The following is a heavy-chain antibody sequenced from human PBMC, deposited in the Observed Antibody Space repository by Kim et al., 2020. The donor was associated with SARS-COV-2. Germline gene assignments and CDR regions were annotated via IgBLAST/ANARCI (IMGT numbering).Heavy chain of an antibody. V-gene: IGHV3-53*01. D-gene: IGHD6-13*01. CDR2: IYSGGTT. J-gene: IGHJ4*02. CDR3: ARCMTAVGTYSFDY. CDR1: GFTVSSDY. Sequence: GGSLRLSCAASGFTVSSDYVTWVRQAPGKGLEWVSVIYSGGTTYYADSVKGRFTISRDNSKNTVYLQMNSLRAEDTAVYYCARCMTAVGTYSFDYWGQGT.